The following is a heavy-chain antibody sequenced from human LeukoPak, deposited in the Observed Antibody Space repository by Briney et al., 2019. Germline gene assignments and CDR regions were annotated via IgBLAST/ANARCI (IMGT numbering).Heavy chain of an antibody. D-gene: IGHD3-3*01. V-gene: IGHV4-4*07. Sequence: SETLSLTCSVSGGSISGYYWSWIRQPAGKGLECIGRISSSGSTNYNPSLKSRVTMSVDKSKNQFSLKLSSVTAKDTAVYYCASLRERSYYARGFDYWGQGTLVTVSS. CDR3: ASLRERSYYARGFDY. J-gene: IGHJ4*02. CDR1: GGSISGYY. CDR2: ISSSGST.